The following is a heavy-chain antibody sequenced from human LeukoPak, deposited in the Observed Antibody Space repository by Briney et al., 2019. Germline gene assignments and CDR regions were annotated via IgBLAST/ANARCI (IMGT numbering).Heavy chain of an antibody. V-gene: IGHV3-7*03. J-gene: IGHJ6*02. CDR2: INRDGSER. Sequence: GGSLRLSCAATGFTFSNYWMTWVRQAPGKGLEWVANINRDGSERYYVDSVKGRFTISRDDAKSSLYLQMNSLRAEDTAVYYCARRNAMDVWGQGTTVIVFS. CDR1: GFTFSNYW. CDR3: ARRNAMDV.